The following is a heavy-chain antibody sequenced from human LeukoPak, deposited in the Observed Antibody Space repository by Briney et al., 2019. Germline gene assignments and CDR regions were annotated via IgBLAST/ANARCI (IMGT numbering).Heavy chain of an antibody. CDR1: GGPISSSSYY. J-gene: IGHJ3*02. CDR3: ARDHASGRINDAFDI. Sequence: PSETLSLTCTVSGGPISSSSYYWGWIRQPPGKGLEWIGSIYYSGSTYYNPSLKSRVTISVDTSKNQFSLKLSSVTAADTAVYYCARDHASGRINDAFDIWGQGTMVTVSS. D-gene: IGHD6-19*01. CDR2: IYYSGST. V-gene: IGHV4-39*02.